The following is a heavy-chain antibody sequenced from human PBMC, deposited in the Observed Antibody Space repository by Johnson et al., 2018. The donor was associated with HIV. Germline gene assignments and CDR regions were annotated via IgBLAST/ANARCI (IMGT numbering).Heavy chain of an antibody. D-gene: IGHD5-24*01. CDR1: DFTVGSIY. CDR2: IFSVGNT. J-gene: IGHJ3*02. V-gene: IGHV3-66*02. CDR3: ARDGRDLATRGAFDI. Sequence: MQLVESGGGLVQPGGSMRLSCAASDFTVGSIYMSWVRQAPGKGLEWVSLIFSVGNTNYADSVKGRFTISRDNSKNMLYLQMNSLRPEDTAVYYCARDGRDLATRGAFDIWGPGTVVTVSS.